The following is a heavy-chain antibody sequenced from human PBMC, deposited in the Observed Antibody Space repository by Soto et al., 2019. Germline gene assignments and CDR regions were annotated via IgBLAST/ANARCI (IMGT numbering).Heavy chain of an antibody. CDR3: ARVYYGSGRYHYYYYYYMDV. V-gene: IGHV4-59*01. CDR1: GGSISSYY. D-gene: IGHD3-10*01. J-gene: IGHJ6*03. CDR2: IYYSGST. Sequence: SETLSLTCTVSGGSISSYYWSWIRQPPGKGLEWIGYIYYSGSTNYNPSLKSRVTISVDTSKNQFSLKLSSVTAADTAVCYCARVYYGSGRYHYYYYYYMDVWGKGTTVTVSS.